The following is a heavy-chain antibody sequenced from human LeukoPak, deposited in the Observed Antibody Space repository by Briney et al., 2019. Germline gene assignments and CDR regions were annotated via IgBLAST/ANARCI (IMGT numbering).Heavy chain of an antibody. CDR2: IYTSGST. Sequence: SETLSLTCTVSGGSISSGSYYWSWIRQPAGKGLEWIGRIYTSGSTHYNPSLKSRVTISVDTSKNQFSLKLSSVTAADTAVYYCAREKDFWSGYIGDWGQGTLVTVSS. J-gene: IGHJ4*02. CDR1: GGSISSGSYY. CDR3: AREKDFWSGYIGD. V-gene: IGHV4-61*02. D-gene: IGHD3-3*01.